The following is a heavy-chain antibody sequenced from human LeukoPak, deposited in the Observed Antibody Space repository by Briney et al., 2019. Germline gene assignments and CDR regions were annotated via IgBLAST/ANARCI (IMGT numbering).Heavy chain of an antibody. Sequence: PSETLSLTCAVYGGSFSGYYWSWIRQPPGRGLEWIGEINHSGSINYNPSLKSRVTISVDTSKNQFSLKLSSVTAADTAVYYCARGVDYWGQGTLVTVSS. J-gene: IGHJ4*02. CDR2: INHSGSI. V-gene: IGHV4-34*01. CDR3: ARGVDY. CDR1: GGSFSGYY.